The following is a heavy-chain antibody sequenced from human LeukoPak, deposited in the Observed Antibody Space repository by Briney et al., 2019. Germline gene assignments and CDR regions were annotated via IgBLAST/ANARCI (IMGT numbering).Heavy chain of an antibody. V-gene: IGHV3-30*18. CDR2: IANEGRDK. D-gene: IGHD6-13*01. Sequence: GGSLRLSCAASGFTFSSHGMHWVRQAPGKGLEGVGDIANEGRDKKYADSVKGRFTITRDNTKNTPYVQMNSLRGEDTAVYYCAKDGRVAAAAYYFDYWGQGTLATVSS. J-gene: IGHJ4*02. CDR1: GFTFSSHG. CDR3: AKDGRVAAAAYYFDY.